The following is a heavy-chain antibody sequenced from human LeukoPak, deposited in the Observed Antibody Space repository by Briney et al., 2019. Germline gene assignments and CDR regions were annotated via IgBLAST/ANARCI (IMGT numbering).Heavy chain of an antibody. D-gene: IGHD3-22*01. Sequence: PGRSLRLSCSASGFAFSNYAMHWVRQAPGKGLEYVSAISTNGGGTYYADSVKGRFTISRDNSKNTLYLQMSSLRAEDTALYYCVKLDWGYYYDTWGQGTLVTVSS. CDR2: ISTNGGGT. J-gene: IGHJ5*02. CDR1: GFAFSNYA. CDR3: VKLDWGYYYDT. V-gene: IGHV3-64D*09.